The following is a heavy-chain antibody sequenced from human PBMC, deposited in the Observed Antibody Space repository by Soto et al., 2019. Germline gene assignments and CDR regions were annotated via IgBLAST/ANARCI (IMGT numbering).Heavy chain of an antibody. Sequence: PSETLSLTCAVSGGSISSGGYSWSWIRQPPGKGLEWIGYIYHSGSTYYNPSLKSRVTISVDRSKNQFSLKLSSVTAADTAVYYCAGIVLVPAGIPYYYYGMDVWGQGTTVTVSS. J-gene: IGHJ6*02. CDR3: AGIVLVPAGIPYYYYGMDV. CDR1: GGSISSGGYS. CDR2: IYHSGST. D-gene: IGHD2-2*02. V-gene: IGHV4-30-2*01.